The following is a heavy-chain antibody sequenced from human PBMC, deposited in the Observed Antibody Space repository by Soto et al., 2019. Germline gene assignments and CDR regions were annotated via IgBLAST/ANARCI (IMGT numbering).Heavy chain of an antibody. CDR3: ARDSRGYSYGYSYFDY. Sequence: SETLSLTCTVSGGSISSYYWSWIRQPPGKGLEWIGYIYYSGSTNYNPSLKSRVTISVDTSKNQFSLEPSSVTAADTAVYYCARDSRGYSYGYSYFDYWGQGTLVTVSS. D-gene: IGHD5-18*01. CDR1: GGSISSYY. J-gene: IGHJ4*02. V-gene: IGHV4-59*01. CDR2: IYYSGST.